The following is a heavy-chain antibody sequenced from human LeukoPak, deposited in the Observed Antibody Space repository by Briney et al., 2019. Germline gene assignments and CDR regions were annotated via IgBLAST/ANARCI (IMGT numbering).Heavy chain of an antibody. Sequence: GGSLRLSCAASGFILSNYEMNWVRQAPGKGLEWVSYISNSGSTIYYAESVKGRFTISRDNAKNTLYLQMNSLRAEDTAVYYCARDRIIDGDTVIDYWGQGTLVTVSS. J-gene: IGHJ4*02. D-gene: IGHD4-17*01. CDR2: ISNSGSTI. CDR3: ARDRIIDGDTVIDY. CDR1: GFILSNYE. V-gene: IGHV3-48*03.